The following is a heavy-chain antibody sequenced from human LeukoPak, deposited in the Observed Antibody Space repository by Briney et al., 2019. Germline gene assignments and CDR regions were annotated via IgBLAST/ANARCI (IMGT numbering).Heavy chain of an antibody. Sequence: ASVKVSCKASGYTFTGYYMNWVRQAPGQGLEWMGWINPNSGGTNYAQKFQGRVTMTRDTPISTAYMELSRLRSDDTAVYYCATYDFWSGPFDYWGQGTLVSVSS. D-gene: IGHD3-3*01. CDR2: INPNSGGT. V-gene: IGHV1-2*02. CDR1: GYTFTGYY. CDR3: ATYDFWSGPFDY. J-gene: IGHJ4*02.